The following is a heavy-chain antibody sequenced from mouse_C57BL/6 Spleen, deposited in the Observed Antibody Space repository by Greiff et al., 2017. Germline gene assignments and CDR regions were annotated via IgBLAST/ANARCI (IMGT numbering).Heavy chain of an antibody. CDR2: ISDGGSYT. CDR3: ARDYYGNYGGYFDV. V-gene: IGHV5-4*01. J-gene: IGHJ1*03. D-gene: IGHD2-1*01. CDR1: GFTFSSYA. Sequence: EVQVVESGGGLVKPGGSLKLSCAASGFTFSSYAMSWVRQTPEKRLEWVATISDGGSYTYYPDNVKGRFTISRDNAKNNLYLQMSHLKSEDTAMYYCARDYYGNYGGYFDVWGTGTTVTVSS.